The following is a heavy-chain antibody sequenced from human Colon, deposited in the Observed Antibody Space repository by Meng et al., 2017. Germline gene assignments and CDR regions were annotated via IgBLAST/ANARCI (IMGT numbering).Heavy chain of an antibody. CDR2: ISYDGSNK. CDR1: GFTFSSYA. V-gene: IGHV3-30*01. J-gene: IGHJ4*02. CDR3: ARELSV. Sequence: GESLKISCAASGFTFSSYAMHWVRQAPGKGLEWVAVISYDGSNKYYADSVKGRFTISRDNSKNTLYLQMNSLRAEDTAVYYCARELSVGGQGTLV. D-gene: IGHD3-10*01.